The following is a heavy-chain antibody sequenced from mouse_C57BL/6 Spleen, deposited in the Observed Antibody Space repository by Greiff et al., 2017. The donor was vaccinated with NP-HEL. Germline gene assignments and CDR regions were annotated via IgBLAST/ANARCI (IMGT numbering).Heavy chain of an antibody. CDR1: GFSLTSYG. CDR2: IWSGGST. D-gene: IGHD2-3*01. J-gene: IGHJ3*01. V-gene: IGHV2-2*01. CDR3: ARPRADDGYSSWFAY. Sequence: QVQLQQSGPGLVQPSQSLSITCTVSGFSLTSYGVHWVRQSPGKGLEWLGVIWSGGSTDYNAAFISRLSISKDNSKSQVFFKMNSLQADDTAIYYCARPRADDGYSSWFAYWGQGTLVTVSA.